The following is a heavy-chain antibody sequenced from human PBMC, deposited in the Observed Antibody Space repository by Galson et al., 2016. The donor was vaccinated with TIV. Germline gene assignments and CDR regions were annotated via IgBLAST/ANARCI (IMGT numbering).Heavy chain of an antibody. J-gene: IGHJ6*02. D-gene: IGHD2-21*01. Sequence: SLRLSCAASGFNVSDNYMTWVRRAPGKGLEWVSIIYAAGSTYYADSVRGRFTISRDHSENTLYLQMNSLRAEDTAVYYCARERRFCGNECYLYYYFGMDVWGQGTTVTVSS. CDR1: GFNVSDNY. V-gene: IGHV3-66*02. CDR3: ARERRFCGNECYLYYYFGMDV. CDR2: IYAAGST.